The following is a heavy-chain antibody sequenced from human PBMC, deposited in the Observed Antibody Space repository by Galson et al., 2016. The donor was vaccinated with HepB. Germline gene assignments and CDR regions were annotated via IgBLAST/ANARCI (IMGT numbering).Heavy chain of an antibody. Sequence: SLRLSCAASGFAFSSHWMHWVRQAPGKGLMWVARINSDGTISNYADSVKGRFTISRDNAKNTLYLEMNSLRAEGTAVYNCVRDHSVVPATAYNWFDPWGQGTLVTVSS. CDR2: INSDGTIS. D-gene: IGHD2-21*02. V-gene: IGHV3-74*01. J-gene: IGHJ5*02. CDR1: GFAFSSHW. CDR3: VRDHSVVPATAYNWFDP.